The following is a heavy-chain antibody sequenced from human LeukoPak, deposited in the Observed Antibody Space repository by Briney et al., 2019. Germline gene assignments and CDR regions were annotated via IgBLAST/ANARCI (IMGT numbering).Heavy chain of an antibody. CDR3: ARERGASLNPLDY. Sequence: GASVKASCKASGYTFTGYYMHWVRQAPGQGLEWMGWINPNSGGTNYAQKFQGRVTMTRDTSISTAYMELSRLRSDDTAVYYCARERGASLNPLDYWGQGTLVTVSS. V-gene: IGHV1-2*02. CDR2: INPNSGGT. J-gene: IGHJ4*02. CDR1: GYTFTGYY. D-gene: IGHD3-16*01.